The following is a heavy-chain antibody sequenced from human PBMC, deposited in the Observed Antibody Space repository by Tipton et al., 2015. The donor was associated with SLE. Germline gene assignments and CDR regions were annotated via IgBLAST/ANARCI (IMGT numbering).Heavy chain of an antibody. CDR3: ARARRTTSSHFDY. CDR1: ADSIRRSY. V-gene: IGHV4-59*12. J-gene: IGHJ4*02. Sequence: TLSLTCSVSADSIRRSYWSWIRQPPGKGLEWIGYIYYTGDTNYNPSLESRLTISIDTSKNQFSLRLTSMTPADTALYYCARARRTTSSHFDYWGQGTLVTVSS. D-gene: IGHD1-14*01. CDR2: IYYTGDT.